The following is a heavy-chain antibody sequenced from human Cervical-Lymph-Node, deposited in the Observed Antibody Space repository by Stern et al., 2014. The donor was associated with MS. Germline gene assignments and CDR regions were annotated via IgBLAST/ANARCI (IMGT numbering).Heavy chain of an antibody. CDR3: ARGRGGNYRYYFDY. D-gene: IGHD4-23*01. V-gene: IGHV3-21*01. CDR2: ISSGGSYI. CDR1: GFTFSSYS. J-gene: IGHJ4*02. Sequence: EVQLVESGGGLVKPGGSLRLSCAVSGFTFSSYSMNWVRQAPGKGLEWVASISSGGSYIYYADSLKGRFTISRDNAKNSLYLQMNSLRAEDTAVYYCARGRGGNYRYYFDYWGQGTLVTVSS.